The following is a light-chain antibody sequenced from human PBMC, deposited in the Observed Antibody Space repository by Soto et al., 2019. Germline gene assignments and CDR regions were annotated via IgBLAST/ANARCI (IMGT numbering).Light chain of an antibody. J-gene: IGKJ1*01. CDR1: QSVSSSY. Sequence: EIVLTQSPGTLSLSPGDRATLSCRASQSVSSSYLAWYQQKPGQAPRVLIYGASSRATGIPDRFSVSGSGTDFTLTISRPEPEDFAVYYCLQYGSSPKTFGQGTKVEIK. CDR2: GAS. CDR3: LQYGSSPKT. V-gene: IGKV3-20*01.